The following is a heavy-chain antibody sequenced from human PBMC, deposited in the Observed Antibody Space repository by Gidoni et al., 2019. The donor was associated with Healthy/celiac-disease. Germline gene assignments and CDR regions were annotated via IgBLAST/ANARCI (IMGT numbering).Heavy chain of an antibody. J-gene: IGHJ4*02. Sequence: QVQLQESGPGLVKPSQTLSLTCTVSCGSISSGSYYWSWIRQPAGKGLEWIGRIYTSGSTNYNPSLKSRVTISVDTSKNQFSLKLSSVTAADTAVYYCARGAIFGVVINWGQGTLVTVSS. CDR2: IYTSGST. CDR3: ARGAIFGVVIN. D-gene: IGHD3-3*01. CDR1: CGSISSGSYY. V-gene: IGHV4-61*02.